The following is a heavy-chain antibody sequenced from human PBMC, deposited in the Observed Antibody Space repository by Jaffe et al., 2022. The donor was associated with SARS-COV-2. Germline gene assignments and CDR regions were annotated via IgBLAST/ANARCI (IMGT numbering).Heavy chain of an antibody. CDR3: ARDLIMPAMSKDAFDM. CDR2: ISYSGSA. CDR1: GISISRGGYH. V-gene: IGHV4-31*03. D-gene: IGHD5-18*01. J-gene: IGHJ3*02. Sequence: QVQLQESGPGLVKPSQSLSLTCIVSGISISRGGYHWTWIRQHPGKGLEWIGYISYSGSANYSPSLTGRISISLDTSKNQFSLRLASVTAADTAIYYCARDLIMPAMSKDAFDMWGQGTMVTVSS.